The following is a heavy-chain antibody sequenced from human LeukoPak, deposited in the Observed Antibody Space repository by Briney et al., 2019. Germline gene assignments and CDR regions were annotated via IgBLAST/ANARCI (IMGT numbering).Heavy chain of an antibody. V-gene: IGHV1-2*02. CDR1: GYTFTVYY. CDR2: INPNSGGT. CDR3: ARDETGDGGNS. D-gene: IGHD4-23*01. J-gene: IGHJ4*02. Sequence: ASVRVSCKASGYTFTVYYMHWVRQAPGQGLECMGWINPNSGGTNYAQKFQGRVTMTRDTSISTAYMELSRLRSDDTAVYYCARDETGDGGNSWGQGTLVTVSS.